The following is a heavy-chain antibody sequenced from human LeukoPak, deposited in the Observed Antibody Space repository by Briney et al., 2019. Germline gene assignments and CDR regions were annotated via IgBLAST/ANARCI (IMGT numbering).Heavy chain of an antibody. CDR1: GGSFSGYY. D-gene: IGHD2-2*01. V-gene: IGHV4-34*01. CDR3: ARGTRGYCSSISCSHRGNWFDP. CDR2: INHSGST. Sequence: SETLSLTCAVYGGSFSGYYWSWIRQPPGKGLEWIGEINHSGSTNYNPSLKSRVTISVDTSKNQFSLKLSSVTAADTAVYYCARGTRGYCSSISCSHRGNWFDPWGQGTLVTVSS. J-gene: IGHJ5*02.